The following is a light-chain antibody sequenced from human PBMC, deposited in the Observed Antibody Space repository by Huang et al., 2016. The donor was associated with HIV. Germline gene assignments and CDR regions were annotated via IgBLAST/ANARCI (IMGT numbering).Light chain of an antibody. CDR3: QQYNSFPWT. J-gene: IGKJ1*01. CDR2: EAS. CDR1: QSISTW. Sequence: DIQMTQSSFTLSASVGDRVTFACRASQSISTWLAWYQQKPGGAPNLMIYEASTLESGGPSRFSGGGSGTDFTLTISSLQPDDFATYYCQQYNSFPWTFGQGTKVEV. V-gene: IGKV1-5*03.